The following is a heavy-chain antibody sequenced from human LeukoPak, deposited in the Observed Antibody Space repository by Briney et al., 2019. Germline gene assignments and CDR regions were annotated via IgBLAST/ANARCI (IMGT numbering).Heavy chain of an antibody. CDR3: AREDYDDYYYYGMDV. CDR1: GYTFTSYA. D-gene: IGHD4-17*01. J-gene: IGHJ6*02. CDR2: INAGNGNT. V-gene: IGHV1-3*01. Sequence: GASVKVSCKASGYTFTSYAMHWVRQAPGQRLEWMGWINAGNGNTKYSQKFQGRVTMTTDTSTSTAYMEVRSLRSDDTAVYYCAREDYDDYYYYGMDVWGQGTTVTVSS.